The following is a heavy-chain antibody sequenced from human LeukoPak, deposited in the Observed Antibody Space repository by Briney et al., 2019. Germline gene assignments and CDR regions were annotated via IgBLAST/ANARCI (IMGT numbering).Heavy chain of an antibody. J-gene: IGHJ4*02. CDR1: GFTSSRHA. CDR3: ARDEGWLRDFDY. V-gene: IGHV3-30*04. Sequence: GVSLTLSCAASGFTSSRHAMHCVPQAPGEGLEGVAVISYDGSNKYYADSVKGRFTVSRDNSKNTLYLQMNSLRAEDTAVYYCARDEGWLRDFDYWGQGTLVTVSS. D-gene: IGHD5-12*01. CDR2: ISYDGSNK.